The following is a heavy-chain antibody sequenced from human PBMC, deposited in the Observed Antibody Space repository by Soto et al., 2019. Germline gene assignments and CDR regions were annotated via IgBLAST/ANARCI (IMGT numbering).Heavy chain of an antibody. CDR3: ARIPIYCSGGSCYYYYGMDV. Sequence: VSGPTLVNPTQTLTLTCTFSGFSLSTSGMCVSWIRQPPGKALEWLALIDWDDDKYYSTSLKTRLTISKDTSKNQVVLTMTNMDPVDTATYYCARIPIYCSGGSCYYYYGMDVWGQGTTVTVSS. D-gene: IGHD2-15*01. V-gene: IGHV2-70*01. CDR2: IDWDDDK. CDR1: GFSLSTSGMC. J-gene: IGHJ6*02.